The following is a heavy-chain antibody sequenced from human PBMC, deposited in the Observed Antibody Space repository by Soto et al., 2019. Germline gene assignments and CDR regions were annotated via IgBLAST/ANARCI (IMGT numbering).Heavy chain of an antibody. D-gene: IGHD2-21*02. Sequence: PSETLSLTCAVYGGSFSGYYWSWIRQPPGKGLEWIGEINHSGSTNYNPSLKSRVTISVDTSKNQFSLKLSRLRSDDTAMYYCAIGGDWYFFDIWAQGTMVTVSS. CDR1: GGSFSGYY. CDR3: AIGGDWYFFDI. J-gene: IGHJ3*02. CDR2: INHSGST. V-gene: IGHV4-34*01.